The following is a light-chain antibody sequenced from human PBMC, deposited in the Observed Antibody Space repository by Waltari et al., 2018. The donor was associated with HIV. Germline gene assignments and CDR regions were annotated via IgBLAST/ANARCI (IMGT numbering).Light chain of an antibody. Sequence: EIVLTQSPATLSLSPGERATLSCGASQSVSGNYLAWYQQKPGLAPRLLISDASSRATGIPDRFSGSGSGTDFTLTISRLEPEDFAVYYCQQYGTSPLTFGQGTEVEVK. CDR3: QQYGTSPLT. J-gene: IGKJ1*01. V-gene: IGKV3D-20*01. CDR2: DAS. CDR1: QSVSGNY.